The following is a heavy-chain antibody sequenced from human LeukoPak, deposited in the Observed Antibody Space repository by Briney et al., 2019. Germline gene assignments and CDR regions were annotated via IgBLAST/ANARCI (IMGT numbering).Heavy chain of an antibody. J-gene: IGHJ3*02. D-gene: IGHD1-26*01. CDR3: ARDYQWDSNAFDI. CDR2: TYYRSKWYN. CDR1: GDSVSSNSAA. Sequence: SQTLSLTCAISGDSVSSNSAAWNWIRQSPSRGLEWLGRTYYRSKWYNDYAVSVKSRITINPDTSKNQFSLKLSSVTAADTAVYYCARDYQWDSNAFDIWGQGTMVTVSS. V-gene: IGHV6-1*01.